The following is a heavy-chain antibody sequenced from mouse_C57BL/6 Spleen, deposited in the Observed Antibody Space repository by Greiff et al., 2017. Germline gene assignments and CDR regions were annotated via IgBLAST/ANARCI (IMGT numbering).Heavy chain of an antibody. Sequence: QVQLKQSGAELVKPGASVKMSCKASGYTFTSYWITWVKQRPGQGLEWIGDIYPGSGSTNYNEKFKSKATLTVDTSSSTAYMQLSSLTSEDSAVYYCARDDGYYGYWGQGTTLTVSS. V-gene: IGHV1-55*01. CDR2: IYPGSGST. CDR1: GYTFTSYW. CDR3: ARDDGYYGY. J-gene: IGHJ2*01. D-gene: IGHD2-3*01.